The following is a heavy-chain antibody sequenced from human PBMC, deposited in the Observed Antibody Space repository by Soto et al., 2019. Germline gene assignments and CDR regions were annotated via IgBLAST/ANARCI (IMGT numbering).Heavy chain of an antibody. CDR3: SRVFGSSWNQAFFDY. CDR1: GFTFIGYS. D-gene: IGHD6-13*01. CDR2: ISSSSSTI. Sequence: GGSLRLSCAASGFTFIGYSMNWVRQAPRKGLEWVSYISSSSSTIHYADSVKGRFTISRDNAKNSLYLQMNSLKTEDTAVYYCSRVFGSSWNQAFFDYWGQGTLVTVSS. J-gene: IGHJ4*02. V-gene: IGHV3-48*04.